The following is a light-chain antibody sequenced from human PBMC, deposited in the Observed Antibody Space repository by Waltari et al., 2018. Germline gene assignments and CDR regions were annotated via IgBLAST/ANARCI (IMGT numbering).Light chain of an antibody. J-gene: IGKJ4*01. V-gene: IGKV4-1*01. CDR2: WAS. CDR3: QQYYGSPFT. CDR1: RSVFYSPNNKNY. Sequence: DIVMTLSPVSLAVSPGERANIHCKSSRSVFYSPNNKNYLSWYQQKPGQPPKLLIYWASTRESGVPDRFSGSGSGTDFTLTIDSLQAEDVALYYCQQYYGSPFTFGGGTKVEIK.